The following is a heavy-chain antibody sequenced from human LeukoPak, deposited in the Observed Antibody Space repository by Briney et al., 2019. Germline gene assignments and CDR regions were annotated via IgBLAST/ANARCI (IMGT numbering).Heavy chain of an antibody. CDR1: GGSISSYY. J-gene: IGHJ2*01. Sequence: SETLSLTCTVSGGSISSYYWSWIRQPPGKGLEWIGYIYNNGRTNYNPSLKSRVTRSVDTSKNQFSLRLTSVTAADTAVYYCARDPGSSGYWYFDLWGRGTLVTVSS. CDR3: ARDPGSSGYWYFDL. CDR2: IYNNGRT. D-gene: IGHD6-19*01. V-gene: IGHV4-59*01.